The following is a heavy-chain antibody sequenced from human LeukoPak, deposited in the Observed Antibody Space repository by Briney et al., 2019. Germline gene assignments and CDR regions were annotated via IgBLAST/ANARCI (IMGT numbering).Heavy chain of an antibody. D-gene: IGHD6-13*01. Sequence: SETLSLTCAVSGYSISSGYYWGWTRQPPGKGLEWIGSMYHSGSTYYNPSLRSRVTISIDTSKNQFSLKLSSVTAADTAVYYCARVVRQQLGRYYYFYMDVWGKGTTVTVSS. CDR3: ARVVRQQLGRYYYFYMDV. V-gene: IGHV4-38-2*01. CDR1: GYSISSGYY. CDR2: MYHSGST. J-gene: IGHJ6*03.